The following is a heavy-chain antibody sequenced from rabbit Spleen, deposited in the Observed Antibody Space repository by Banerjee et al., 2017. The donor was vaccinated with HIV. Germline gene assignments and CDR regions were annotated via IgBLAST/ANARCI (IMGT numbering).Heavy chain of an antibody. CDR1: GIDFSGYYY. CDR2: IYGGSGSA. D-gene: IGHD8-1*01. CDR3: ARDAGRGDYIDGVFNL. V-gene: IGHV1S40*01. J-gene: IGHJ4*01. Sequence: QSLEESGGDLVKPGASLTLTCKASGIDFSGYYYMCWVRQAPEKGLEWIGCIYGGSGSAYYASWAKGRFTISKTSSTTATLQMTSLTAADTATYFCARDAGRGDYIDGVFNLWGPGTLVTVS.